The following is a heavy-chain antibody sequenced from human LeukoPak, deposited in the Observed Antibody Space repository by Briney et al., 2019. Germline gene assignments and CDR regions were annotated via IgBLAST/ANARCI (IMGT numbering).Heavy chain of an antibody. CDR2: IIPIFGTA. Sequence: SVKVSCKASGGTFSSYAISWVRQAPGQGLEWMGGIIPIFGTANYAQKFQGRVTITADESTSTDYMELSSLRSEDTAVYYCARDGGYGETNDYWGQGTLVTVSS. CDR1: GGTFSSYA. J-gene: IGHJ4*02. CDR3: ARDGGYGETNDY. V-gene: IGHV1-69*13. D-gene: IGHD4-17*01.